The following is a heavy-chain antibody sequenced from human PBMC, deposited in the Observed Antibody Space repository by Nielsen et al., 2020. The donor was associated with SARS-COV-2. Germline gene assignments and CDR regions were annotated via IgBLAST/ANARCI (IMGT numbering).Heavy chain of an antibody. Sequence: WIRQPPGKGLEWVAVISYDGSNEYYADSVKGRFTISRDNSKNTLYLQMNSLRAEDTAVYYCARDDVYSSSWYIRGTVGAFDIWGQGTMVTVSS. V-gene: IGHV3-30*03. CDR3: ARDDVYSSSWYIRGTVGAFDI. J-gene: IGHJ3*02. D-gene: IGHD6-13*01. CDR2: ISYDGSNE.